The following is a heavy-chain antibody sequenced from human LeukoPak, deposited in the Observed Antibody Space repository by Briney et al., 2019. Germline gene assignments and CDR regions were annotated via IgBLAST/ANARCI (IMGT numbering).Heavy chain of an antibody. J-gene: IGHJ4*02. Sequence: ASVKVSCKASGYTFTSYYMHWVRQAPGQGLEWMGIINPSGGSTGYAQKFQGRVTMTRDTSTSTVYMELSSLRSEDTAVYYCARLSPPAAGTQNCDYWGQGTLVTVSS. V-gene: IGHV1-46*01. CDR2: INPSGGST. CDR3: ARLSPPAAGTQNCDY. CDR1: GYTFTSYY. D-gene: IGHD6-13*01.